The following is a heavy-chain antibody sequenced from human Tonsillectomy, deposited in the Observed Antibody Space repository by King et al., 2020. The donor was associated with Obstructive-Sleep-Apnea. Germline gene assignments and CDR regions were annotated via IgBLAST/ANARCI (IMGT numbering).Heavy chain of an antibody. CDR2: IDPGGAIT. Sequence: QLVQSGAEVKKPGASVKVSCKASGDAFTSHFMHWVRQAPRQGLEWMGIIDPGGAITMYAQKFQGRVTMTRDTSTNTVYMELSSLRSDDTAVYYCTRDKAGDYHEAFDYWGQGTLVTVSS. D-gene: IGHD4-17*01. CDR1: GDAFTSHF. J-gene: IGHJ4*02. V-gene: IGHV1-46*03. CDR3: TRDKAGDYHEAFDY.